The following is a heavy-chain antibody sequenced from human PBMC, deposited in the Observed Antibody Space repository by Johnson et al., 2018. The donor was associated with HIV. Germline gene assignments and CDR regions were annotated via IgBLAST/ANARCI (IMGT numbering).Heavy chain of an antibody. V-gene: IGHV3-11*04. CDR1: GFTLSDYY. D-gene: IGHD5-12*01. Sequence: QVQLLESGGGLVKPGGSLRLSCAASGFTLSDYYMSWVRQAPGKGLEWVSYISSRDSTIYYADYVKGRFTISRDNAKNSLFLQMNSLRAEDTAVYYCARSLNMDIVATITPDDAFDIWGQGTMVTVSS. CDR3: ARSLNMDIVATITPDDAFDI. CDR2: ISSRDSTI. J-gene: IGHJ3*02.